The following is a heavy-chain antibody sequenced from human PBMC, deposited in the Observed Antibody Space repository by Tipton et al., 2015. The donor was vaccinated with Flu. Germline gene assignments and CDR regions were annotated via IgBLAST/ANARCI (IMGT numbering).Heavy chain of an antibody. Sequence: QVQLVQSGPEVKPSETLSLTCSVSRGSIDRYYWTWIRRPPGRGLEWIGFVGYIYYKGMTNYNPSLMGRATISGDTSENQVFLRLTSVTDADTAVYYCAKGMAPDLWSGYYTKDYKALGVWGQGTAVTVSS. CDR3: AKGMAPDLWSGYYTKDYKALGV. V-gene: IGHV4-59*01. CDR2: IYYKGMT. CDR1: RGSIDRYY. J-gene: IGHJ6*02. D-gene: IGHD3-3*01.